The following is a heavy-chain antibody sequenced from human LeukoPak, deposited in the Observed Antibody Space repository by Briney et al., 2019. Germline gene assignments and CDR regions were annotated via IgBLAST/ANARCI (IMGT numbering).Heavy chain of an antibody. Sequence: PGGSLRLSCAASGLTASHNVNNAMSWVRHAPGKGLEWVSGITTSGSTYYADSVKGRFTISRGNSNNTLYLHMDSLRAEDTAVYYCAKAPVWNYYYGLDVWGQGTTVTVSS. CDR3: AKAPVWNYYYGLDV. D-gene: IGHD2-21*01. CDR1: GLTASHNVNNA. V-gene: IGHV3-23*01. J-gene: IGHJ6*02. CDR2: ITTSGST.